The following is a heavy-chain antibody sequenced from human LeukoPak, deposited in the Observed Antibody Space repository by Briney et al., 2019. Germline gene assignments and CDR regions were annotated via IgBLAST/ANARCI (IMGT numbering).Heavy chain of an antibody. CDR3: ASEYSSGWYPHY. D-gene: IGHD6-19*01. J-gene: IGHJ4*02. Sequence: GGSLRLSCAASGFTFSSYAMSWVRQAPGKGLEWVAVISYDGSNKYYADSVKGRFTISRDNSKNTLYLQMNSLRPEDTAMYYCASEYSSGWYPHYWGQGTLVTVSS. CDR2: ISYDGSNK. CDR1: GFTFSSYA. V-gene: IGHV3-30-3*01.